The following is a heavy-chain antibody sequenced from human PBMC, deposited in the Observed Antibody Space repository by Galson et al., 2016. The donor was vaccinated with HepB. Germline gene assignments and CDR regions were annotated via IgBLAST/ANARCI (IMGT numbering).Heavy chain of an antibody. V-gene: IGHV3-30*18. CDR2: ISYDGGNK. Sequence: SLRLSCAASGFTFSSSGMHWVRQAPGKGLEWVAIISYDGGNKYYADSVKGRFTISRDNSNNTLFLQMSSLRAEDTAVYYCAKVAGQWFGKLVLDHWGQGTLVTVSS. CDR3: AKVAGQWFGKLVLDH. CDR1: GFTFSSSG. J-gene: IGHJ4*02. D-gene: IGHD3-10*01.